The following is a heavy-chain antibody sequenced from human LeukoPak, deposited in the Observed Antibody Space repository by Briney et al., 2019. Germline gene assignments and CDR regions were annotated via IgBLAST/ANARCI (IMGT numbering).Heavy chain of an antibody. Sequence: PSETLSLTCAVYGESMIGHYWTWIRQPPGKRLEWIGEIHHSGGNNSNPSLKNRLTMSMDMSKNQFSLKLKSVTAADTAVYYCARATASGSGRAYDHWAQGNLVPVSS. D-gene: IGHD3-10*01. V-gene: IGHV4-34*01. J-gene: IGHJ4*02. CDR1: GESMIGHY. CDR2: IHHSGGN. CDR3: ARATASGSGRAYDH.